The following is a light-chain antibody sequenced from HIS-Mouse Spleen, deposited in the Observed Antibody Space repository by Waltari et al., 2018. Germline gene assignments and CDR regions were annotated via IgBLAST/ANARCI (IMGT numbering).Light chain of an antibody. Sequence: DIQMTQSPSSLSASVGDRFTIPCQASQDISTYLNWYQQKPGKAPKLLIYDASNLETGVPSRFSGSGSGTDFTFTISSLQPEDIATYYCQQYDNLPPFTFGPGTKVDIK. CDR2: DAS. CDR3: QQYDNLPPFT. CDR1: QDISTY. J-gene: IGKJ3*01. V-gene: IGKV1-33*01.